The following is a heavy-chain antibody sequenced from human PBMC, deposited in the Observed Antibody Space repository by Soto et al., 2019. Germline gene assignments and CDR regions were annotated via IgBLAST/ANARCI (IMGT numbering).Heavy chain of an antibody. Sequence: GASVKVSCKASGYTFTSYYMHWVRQAPGQGLEWMGIINPSGGSTSYAQKFQGRVTMTRDTSTSTVYMELSSLRSEDTAVYYCARWEVLWFGTNYGVDVWGQGTTVTVSS. CDR1: GYTFTSYY. J-gene: IGHJ6*02. CDR2: INPSGGST. CDR3: ARWEVLWFGTNYGVDV. D-gene: IGHD3-10*01. V-gene: IGHV1-46*01.